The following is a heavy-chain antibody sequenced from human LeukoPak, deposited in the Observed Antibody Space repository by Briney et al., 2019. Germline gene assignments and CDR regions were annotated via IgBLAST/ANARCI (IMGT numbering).Heavy chain of an antibody. CDR3: ARTGTGYYYYYMDV. V-gene: IGHV3-23*01. J-gene: IGHJ6*03. D-gene: IGHD1-1*01. CDR1: GFTFSSYA. CDR2: ISGSGGST. Sequence: GGSLRLSCAASGFTFSSYAMSWVRQAPGKGLEWVSAISGSGGSTYYADSVKGRFTISRDNSKNTLYLQMNSLRAEDTAVYYCARTGTGYYYYYMDVWGKGTTVTVSS.